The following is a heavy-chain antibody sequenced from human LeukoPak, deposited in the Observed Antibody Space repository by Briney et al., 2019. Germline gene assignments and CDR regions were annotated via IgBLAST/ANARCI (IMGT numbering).Heavy chain of an antibody. J-gene: IGHJ5*02. D-gene: IGHD4-23*01. V-gene: IGHV4-59*01. Sequence: SETLSLTCTVSGGSISSYYWSWIRQPPGKGLEWIGYIYYSGSPNFNPSLKSRVTISVDTSKNQFSLKLTTVTAAATAVYYCARDYGGNSGWFDPWGQGTLVTVS. CDR2: IYYSGSP. CDR1: GGSISSYY. CDR3: ARDYGGNSGWFDP.